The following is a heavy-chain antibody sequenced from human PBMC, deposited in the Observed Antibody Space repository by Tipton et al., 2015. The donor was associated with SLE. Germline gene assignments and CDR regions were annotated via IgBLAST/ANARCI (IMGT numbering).Heavy chain of an antibody. CDR1: GGSISGHY. CDR2: IYYSGST. CDR3: ARCPRTVEMAPILDY. V-gene: IGHV4-59*11. Sequence: TLSLTCTVSGGSISGHYWSWIRQPPGKGLEWIGYIYYSGSTNYNPSLKSRVTISVDTSKNQFSLKLSSVTASDTAMYYCARCPRTVEMAPILDYWGQGTLVTVSS. D-gene: IGHD5-24*01. J-gene: IGHJ4*02.